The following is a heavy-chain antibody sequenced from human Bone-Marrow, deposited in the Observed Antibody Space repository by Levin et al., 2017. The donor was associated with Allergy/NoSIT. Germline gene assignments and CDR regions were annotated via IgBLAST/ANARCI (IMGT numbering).Heavy chain of an antibody. CDR2: ITSSGTTI. D-gene: IGHD6-13*01. CDR1: GFTFSDYY. Sequence: PGGSLRLSCAASGFTFSDYYMSWIRQAPGKGLEWLSYITSSGTTIYYADSVKGRFTISRDNAKNSLFLQMNSLRADDTAVYYCAREVSSSGFHPWGQGTLVSVSS. V-gene: IGHV3-11*01. J-gene: IGHJ5*02. CDR3: AREVSSSGFHP.